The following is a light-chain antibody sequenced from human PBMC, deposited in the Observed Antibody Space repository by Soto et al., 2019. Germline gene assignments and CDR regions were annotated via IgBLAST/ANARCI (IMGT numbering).Light chain of an antibody. J-gene: IGKJ1*01. V-gene: IGKV3-20*01. Sequence: EIVLTQSPGTLSLSPGERATLSCRASQSVSSSSLAWYQQKPGQAPRLLIYGASSRATGIPDRFSGSGSGTDCTLTISRLEPEDFAVYYCQQYGTSPRTFGQGTKVEIK. CDR2: GAS. CDR3: QQYGTSPRT. CDR1: QSVSSSS.